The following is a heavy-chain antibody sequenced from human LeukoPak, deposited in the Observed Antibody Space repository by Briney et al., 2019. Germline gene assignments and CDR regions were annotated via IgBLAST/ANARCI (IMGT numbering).Heavy chain of an antibody. V-gene: IGHV3-7*01. CDR1: GFTFSSYW. J-gene: IGHJ3*02. D-gene: IGHD2-15*01. Sequence: GGSLRLSCAASGFTFSSYWMSWVRQAPGKGLEWVANIKQDGSEKYYVDSVKGRFTISRDNAKNSLYLQMDSLRAEDTAVYYCARDRIDQGSVAFDIWGQGTMVTVPS. CDR3: ARDRIDQGSVAFDI. CDR2: IKQDGSEK.